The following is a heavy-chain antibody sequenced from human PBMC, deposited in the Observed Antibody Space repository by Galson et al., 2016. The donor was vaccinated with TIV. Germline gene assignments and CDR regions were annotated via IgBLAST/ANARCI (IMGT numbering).Heavy chain of an antibody. Sequence: SLRLSCAASGFTFSSYALTWVRQAPGKGLEWVSAISGGGGSSYYGDSVKGRFTISRDKSKNTLYLQMSSLRPEDTAVYYCARVYSSYSFDYWGQGTLVTVSS. D-gene: IGHD6-19*01. CDR2: ISGGGGSS. CDR1: GFTFSSYA. V-gene: IGHV3-23*01. CDR3: ARVYSSYSFDY. J-gene: IGHJ4*02.